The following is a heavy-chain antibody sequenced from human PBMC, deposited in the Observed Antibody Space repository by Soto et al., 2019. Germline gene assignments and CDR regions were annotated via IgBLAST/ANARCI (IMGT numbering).Heavy chain of an antibody. CDR3: ARLQQDYAVA. D-gene: IGHD3-16*01. CDR2: MNPNSGNT. Sequence: QVQLVQSGAEVKKPGASVKVSCKASGYTFTSYDINWVRLATGQGLEWMGWMNPNSGNTAYAQKFQGRVTMTRNTSMSTADMELSRLRSEDTAVYYGARLQQDYAVAWGQGTLVTVAS. J-gene: IGHJ5*02. CDR1: GYTFTSYD. V-gene: IGHV1-8*01.